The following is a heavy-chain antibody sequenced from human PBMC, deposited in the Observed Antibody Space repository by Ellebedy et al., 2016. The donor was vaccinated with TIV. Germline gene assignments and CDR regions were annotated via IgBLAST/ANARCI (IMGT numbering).Heavy chain of an antibody. CDR1: GFIVSSYY. CDR2: IYGGGST. Sequence: GESLKISCAASGFIVSSYYMIWVRQAPGKGLEWVSVIYGGGSTFYADSVKGRFTISRDNSKNTLYLQMSSLRAEDTAVYYCAGGISVAGTSLGYWGQGTLVTVSS. J-gene: IGHJ4*02. CDR3: AGGISVAGTSLGY. D-gene: IGHD6-19*01. V-gene: IGHV3-53*01.